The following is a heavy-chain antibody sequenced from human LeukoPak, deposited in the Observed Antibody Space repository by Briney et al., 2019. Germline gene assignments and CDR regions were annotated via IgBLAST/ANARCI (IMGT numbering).Heavy chain of an antibody. CDR2: IIPIFGTA. V-gene: IGHV1-69*13. D-gene: IGHD1-26*01. J-gene: IGHJ3*02. CDR3: ASPRGGSYYRGAFDI. Sequence: SVKVSCKASGYTFTSYAISWVRQAPGQGLEWMGGIIPIFGTANYAQKFQGRVTITADESTSTAYMELSSLRSEDTAVYYCASPRGGSYYRGAFDIWGQGTMVTVSS. CDR1: GYTFTSYA.